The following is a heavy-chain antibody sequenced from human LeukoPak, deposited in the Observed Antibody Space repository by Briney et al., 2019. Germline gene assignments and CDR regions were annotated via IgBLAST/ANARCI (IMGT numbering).Heavy chain of an antibody. V-gene: IGHV4-39*01. J-gene: IGHJ4*02. CDR1: GGSISSSSYY. CDR3: ARGSSGYYYPVFDY. CDR2: IYYSGST. Sequence: SETLSLTCTVSGGSISSSSYYWGWIRQPPGKGLEWIGSIYYSGSTYYNPSLKSRVTISVDTSKNQFSLKLSSVTAADTAVYYCARGSSGYYYPVFDYWGQGTLVTVSS. D-gene: IGHD3-22*01.